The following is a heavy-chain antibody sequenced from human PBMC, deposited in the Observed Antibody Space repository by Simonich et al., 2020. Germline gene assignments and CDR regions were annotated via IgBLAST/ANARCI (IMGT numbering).Heavy chain of an antibody. CDR3: ARPLGIVWAFDI. CDR1: GGSFSGFY. Sequence: QVQLQQWGAGLLKPSETLSLTCAVYGGSFSGFYWSWIPLPPGKGLEWIWEINHSGSTNHNPSLKRRVTISVDTSKNHFSLKLSSVTAADTAGYYCARPLGIVWAFDIWGQGTMVTVSS. CDR2: INHSGST. D-gene: IGHD3-16*01. V-gene: IGHV4-34*01. J-gene: IGHJ3*02.